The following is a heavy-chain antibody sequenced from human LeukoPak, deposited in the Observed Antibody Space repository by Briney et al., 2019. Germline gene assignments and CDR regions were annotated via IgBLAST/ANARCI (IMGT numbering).Heavy chain of an antibody. CDR3: ARGGGVKYSYDSSGYYFS. Sequence: SETLSLTCAVYGGSFSGYYWSWIRQPPGKGLEWIGEINHSGSTNYNPSLKSRVTISVDTSKNQFSLKLSSVTAADTAVYYCARGGGVKYSYDSSGYYFSWGQGTLVTVSS. V-gene: IGHV4-34*01. CDR2: INHSGST. CDR1: GGSFSGYY. J-gene: IGHJ5*02. D-gene: IGHD3-22*01.